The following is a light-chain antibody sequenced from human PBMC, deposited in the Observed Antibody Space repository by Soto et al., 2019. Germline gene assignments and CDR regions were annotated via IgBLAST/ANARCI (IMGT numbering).Light chain of an antibody. CDR2: GNS. J-gene: IGLJ2*01. CDR1: SSNIGAGYD. Sequence: QSVLTQPPSVSGAAGQRVTISCTGSSSNIGAGYDVHWYQQLPGTAPKLLIYGNSNPPSGVPDRFSGSQSGTSASLAITGLEAEYEADYYCQSYDSSLSAVVFGGGTQLNVL. CDR3: QSYDSSLSAVV. V-gene: IGLV1-40*01.